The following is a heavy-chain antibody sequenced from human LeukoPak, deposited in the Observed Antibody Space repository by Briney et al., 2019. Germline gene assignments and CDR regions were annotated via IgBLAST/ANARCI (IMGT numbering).Heavy chain of an antibody. CDR3: ARAPYYYGSGRALPLNV. CDR1: GGSFSGYY. Sequence: PSETLSLTCAVYGGSFSGYYWSWIRQPPGKGLEWIGEINHSGSTNYNPSLKSRVTISVDTSKNQFSLKLSSVTAADTAVYYCARAPYYYGSGRALPLNVWGQGTTVTVSS. CDR2: INHSGST. V-gene: IGHV4-34*01. D-gene: IGHD3-10*01. J-gene: IGHJ6*02.